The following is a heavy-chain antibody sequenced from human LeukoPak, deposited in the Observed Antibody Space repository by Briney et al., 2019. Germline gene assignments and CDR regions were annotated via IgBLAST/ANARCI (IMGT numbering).Heavy chain of an antibody. V-gene: IGHV3-48*01. CDR1: GFTFSSYR. CDR2: ISSSSSTI. J-gene: IGHJ6*04. CDR3: AELGITMIGGV. Sequence: GGSLRLSCAASGFTFSSYRMNWVRQPPGKGLEWVSYISSSSSTIYYADSVKGRFTISRDNAENSLYLQMNSLRAEDTAVYYCAELGITMIGGVWGKGTRSPSPQ. D-gene: IGHD3-10*02.